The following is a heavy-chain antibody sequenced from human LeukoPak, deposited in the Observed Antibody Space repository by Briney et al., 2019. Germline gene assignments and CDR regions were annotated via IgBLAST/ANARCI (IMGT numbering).Heavy chain of an antibody. D-gene: IGHD3-10*01. V-gene: IGHV1-2*02. CDR2: THPRRGDT. Sequence: ASVKVSCKTSGYSFTAFYIHWVRQAPGQGLEWMGWTHPRRGDTNYAQKFQGRVTMTRDTSISTAYLDLSRLKSDDTAVYYCARGTYMVRGVSPFDYWGQGTLVTVSS. CDR1: GYSFTAFY. CDR3: ARGTYMVRGVSPFDY. J-gene: IGHJ4*02.